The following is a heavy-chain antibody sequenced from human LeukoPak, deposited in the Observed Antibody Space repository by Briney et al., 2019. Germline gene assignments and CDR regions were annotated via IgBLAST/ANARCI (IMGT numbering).Heavy chain of an antibody. V-gene: IGHV1-8*01. Sequence: ASVKVSCKASGYTFTSYDINWVRQATGQGLEWMGWMNPNSGNTGYAQKFQGRVTITRNTSISTAYMELSSLRSEDTAVYYCARGSVNGEHWSGLFDYWGQGTLVTVSS. CDR1: GYTFTSYD. CDR3: ARGSVNGEHWSGLFDY. CDR2: MNPNSGNT. D-gene: IGHD3-3*01. J-gene: IGHJ4*02.